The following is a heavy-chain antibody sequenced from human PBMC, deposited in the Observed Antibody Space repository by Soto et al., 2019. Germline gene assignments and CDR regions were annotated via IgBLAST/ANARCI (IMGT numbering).Heavy chain of an antibody. J-gene: IGHJ4*02. V-gene: IGHV3-30*18. CDR2: ISYDGSNK. Sequence: GGSLRLSCAASGFTFSSYGMHWVRRAPGKGLEWVAVISYDGSNKYYADSVKGRFTISRDNSKNTLYLQMNSLRAEDTAVYYCAKDQGSYSSYFDYWGQGTLVTVSS. CDR3: AKDQGSYSSYFDY. CDR1: GFTFSSYG. D-gene: IGHD1-26*01.